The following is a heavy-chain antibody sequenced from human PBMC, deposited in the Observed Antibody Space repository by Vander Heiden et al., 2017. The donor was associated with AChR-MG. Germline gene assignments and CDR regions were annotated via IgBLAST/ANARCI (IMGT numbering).Heavy chain of an antibody. CDR2: ITWNGDGI. V-gene: IGHV3-9*01. CDR3: VRAPIDTSAAYSNWYFDL. Sequence: EVQPVESGGGLAQPGRSLGLCRAASGSTFSDHVLHVVRKGTGRGLEWVSGITWNGDGIAYADSVQGRFTISRDNAKNSLFLQMNSLRAEDTALYYCVRAPIDTSAAYSNWYFDLWGRGTLVTVSS. CDR1: GSTFSDHV. D-gene: IGHD2-15*01. J-gene: IGHJ2*01.